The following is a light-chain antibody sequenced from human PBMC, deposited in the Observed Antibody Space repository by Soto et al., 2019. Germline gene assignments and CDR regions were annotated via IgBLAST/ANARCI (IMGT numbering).Light chain of an antibody. J-gene: IGLJ3*02. CDR1: SSNIGAGYD. CDR3: CSSAGSRIFV. Sequence: QSVLTQPPSVSGAPGQRVTISCTGSSSNIGAGYDVHWYQQLPGTAPKLLIYGNSNRPSGVPDRFSGSKSGNTASLTISGLRAEDEAAYHCCSSAGSRIFVFGGGTKVTVL. V-gene: IGLV1-40*01. CDR2: GNS.